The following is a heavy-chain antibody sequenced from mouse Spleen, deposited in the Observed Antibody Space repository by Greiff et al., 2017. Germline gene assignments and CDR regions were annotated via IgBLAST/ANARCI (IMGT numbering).Heavy chain of an antibody. D-gene: IGHD3-3*01. J-gene: IGHJ2*01. CDR1: GFTFSDYG. V-gene: IGHV5-17*01. CDR2: ISTGSSST. Sequence: VQLVESGGGLVKPGGSLKLSCTASGFTFSDYGMHWVRQTPGKGLEWIAYISTGSSSTYYPDKVKGRFTISGDNAKNTLFLQITSLTSEDTVWFYWGRGGPFDYWGQGTTLTVSS. CDR3: GRGGPFDY.